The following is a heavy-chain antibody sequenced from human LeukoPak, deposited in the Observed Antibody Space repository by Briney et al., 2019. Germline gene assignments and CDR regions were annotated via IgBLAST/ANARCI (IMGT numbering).Heavy chain of an antibody. D-gene: IGHD4-23*01. J-gene: IGHJ4*02. CDR2: ISDSGNT. Sequence: GGSLRLSCAASGFTLSSYAMSWVRQGPGKGLEWVSAISDSGNTYHADSVKGRFTISRDSSKNTLYLQMNSLRAEDTAVYYCARGFYGGNLDYFDYWGQGTLVTVSS. CDR1: GFTLSSYA. CDR3: ARGFYGGNLDYFDY. V-gene: IGHV3-23*01.